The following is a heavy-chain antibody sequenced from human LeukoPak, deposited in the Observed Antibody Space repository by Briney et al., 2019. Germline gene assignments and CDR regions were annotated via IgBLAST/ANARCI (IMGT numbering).Heavy chain of an antibody. V-gene: IGHV3-30*14. CDR1: GFTFSSYA. J-gene: IGHJ4*02. CDR2: ISYDGSNK. CDR3: AKDDATTWTVPKNYYILAPQGDY. Sequence: GGSLRPACAASGFTFSSYAMNWVGKAPAKGLEGVSVISYDGSNKYYADSVKGRFTISRDNSKNTLYLQMNSLRAEDTAVYYCAKDDATTWTVPKNYYILAPQGDYWGQGTLVTVSS. D-gene: IGHD3-9*01.